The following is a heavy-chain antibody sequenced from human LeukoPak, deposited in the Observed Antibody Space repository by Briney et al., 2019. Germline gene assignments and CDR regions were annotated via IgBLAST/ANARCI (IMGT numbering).Heavy chain of an antibody. Sequence: EASVKVSCKASGGTFSSYAISWVRQAPGQGLEWMGGIIPIFGTANYAQKFQGRVTITADESTSTAYMEPSSLRSEDTAVYYCARGPVGATNAFHIWGQGTLVTVSS. J-gene: IGHJ3*02. CDR3: ARGPVGATNAFHI. CDR1: GGTFSSYA. D-gene: IGHD1-26*01. V-gene: IGHV1-69*13. CDR2: IIPIFGTA.